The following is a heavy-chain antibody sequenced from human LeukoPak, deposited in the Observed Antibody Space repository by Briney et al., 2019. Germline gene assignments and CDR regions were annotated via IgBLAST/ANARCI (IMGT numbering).Heavy chain of an antibody. Sequence: SETLSLTCTVSGGPNSSYYWSWIRQPAGKGLEWIGRIYTSGSTNYNPSLKSRVTMSVDTSKNQFSLKLSSVTAADTAVYYCARDFSEGWLVRHYYYYYYMDVWGKGTTVTVSS. J-gene: IGHJ6*03. V-gene: IGHV4-4*07. CDR1: GGPNSSYY. D-gene: IGHD6-19*01. CDR3: ARDFSEGWLVRHYYYYYYMDV. CDR2: IYTSGST.